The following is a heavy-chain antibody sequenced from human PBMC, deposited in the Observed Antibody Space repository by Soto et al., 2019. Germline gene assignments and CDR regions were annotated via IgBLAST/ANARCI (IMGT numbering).Heavy chain of an antibody. Sequence: QVQLQQWGAGLLKPSETLSLTCAVYGGSFSGHYWSWIRQYPGKGLEWIAEINHRGSTNYNPSLKDLVSMSVAPSESLSALRRGSVTAADTAVYYWARGYPRSIFSTALATSYWFDSWGQGGLVTVSS. V-gene: IGHV4-34*01. CDR2: INHRGST. J-gene: IGHJ5*01. CDR3: ARGYPRSIFSTALATSYWFDS. CDR1: GGSFSGHY. D-gene: IGHD2-21*01.